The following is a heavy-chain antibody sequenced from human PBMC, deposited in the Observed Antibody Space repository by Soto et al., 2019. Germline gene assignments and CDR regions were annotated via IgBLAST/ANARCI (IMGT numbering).Heavy chain of an antibody. CDR2: INHSGST. CDR3: ARSRIVLMVYATRGYFDY. V-gene: IGHV4-34*01. D-gene: IGHD2-8*01. CDR1: GGSFSGHY. J-gene: IGHJ4*02. Sequence: PSETLSLTCAVYGGSFSGHYWSWIRQPPGKGLEWIGEINHSGSTNYNPSLKSRVTISVDTSKNQFSLKLSSVTAADTAVYYCARSRIVLMVYATRGYFDYWGQGTLVTVSS.